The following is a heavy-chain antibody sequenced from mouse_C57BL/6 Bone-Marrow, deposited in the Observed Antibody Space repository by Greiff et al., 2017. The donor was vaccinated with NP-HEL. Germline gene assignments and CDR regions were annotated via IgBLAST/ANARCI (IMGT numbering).Heavy chain of an antibody. J-gene: IGHJ1*03. CDR1: GFNIKNTY. CDR2: IDPANGNT. CDR3: ASHYYGSKDWYFDV. D-gene: IGHD1-1*01. Sequence: EVQLVESVAELVRPGASVKLSCTASGFNIKNTYMHWVKQRPEQGLEWIGRIDPANGNTKYAPKFQGKATITADTSSNTAYLQLSSLTSEDTAIYYCASHYYGSKDWYFDVWGTGTTVTVSS. V-gene: IGHV14-3*01.